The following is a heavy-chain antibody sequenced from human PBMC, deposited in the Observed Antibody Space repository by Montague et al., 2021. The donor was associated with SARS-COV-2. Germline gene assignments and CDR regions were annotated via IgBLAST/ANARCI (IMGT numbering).Heavy chain of an antibody. CDR3: ARDRGSYDSSGYYYPPYYYYGMDV. CDR2: IWYDGSNK. J-gene: IGHJ6*02. V-gene: IGHV3-33*01. Sequence: SLRLSCAASGFTFSSYGMHWVRQAPGKGLEWVAVIWYDGSNKYYADSVKGRFTISRDNSKNTLYLQMNSLRAEDTAVYYCARDRGSYDSSGYYYPPYYYYGMDVWGQGTTVTVSS. D-gene: IGHD3-22*01. CDR1: GFTFSSYG.